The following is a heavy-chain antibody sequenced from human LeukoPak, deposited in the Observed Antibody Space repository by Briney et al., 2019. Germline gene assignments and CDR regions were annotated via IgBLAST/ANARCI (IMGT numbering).Heavy chain of an antibody. CDR2: IISSGVGT. CDR3: ARGTLPYCSGAACYPFDF. J-gene: IGHJ4*02. D-gene: IGHD2-15*01. Sequence: PGGSLRLSCAASGFTFSNFAMNWVRQAPGKGLEFLSLIISSGVGTHYVDSVKGRFTISRDNSKNTLYLQMIGLRAEDTAICYCARGTLPYCSGAACYPFDFWGQGTLVTVSS. CDR1: GFTFSNFA. V-gene: IGHV3-23*01.